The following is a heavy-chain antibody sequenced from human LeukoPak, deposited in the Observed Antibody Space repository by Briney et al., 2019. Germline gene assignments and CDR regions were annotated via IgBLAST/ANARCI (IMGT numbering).Heavy chain of an antibody. J-gene: IGHJ4*02. CDR3: ASSYDSSGYHY. D-gene: IGHD3-22*01. V-gene: IGHV1-18*01. Sequence: ASVKVSCKASGYTFTSYGISWVRQAPGQGLEWMAWINAGNGNTKYSQKFQGRVTMTRDTSTSTVYMELSSLRSEDTAVYYCASSYDSSGYHYWGQGTLVTVSS. CDR2: INAGNGNT. CDR1: GYTFTSYG.